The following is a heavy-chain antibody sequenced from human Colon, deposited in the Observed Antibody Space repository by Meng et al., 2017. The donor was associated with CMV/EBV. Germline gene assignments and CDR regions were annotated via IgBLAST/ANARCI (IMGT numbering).Heavy chain of an antibody. J-gene: IGHJ4*02. V-gene: IGHV3-30*02. D-gene: IGHD3-3*02. CDR3: ATDHLWGMPN. CDR2: IRFDGSQQ. CDR1: GLIFSHYS. Sequence: QVRFVEYGGGVVQPWESLRLSCVPSGLIFSHYSMQWVRQSPGKGLEWVAHIRFDGSQQFYVQSVKGRFTVSRHDPKNTLYLQMNDLRPEDTGVYYCATDHLWGMPNWGRGTLVTVSS.